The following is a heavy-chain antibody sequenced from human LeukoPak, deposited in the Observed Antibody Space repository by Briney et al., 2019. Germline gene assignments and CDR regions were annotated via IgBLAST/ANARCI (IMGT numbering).Heavy chain of an antibody. J-gene: IGHJ6*03. V-gene: IGHV3-74*01. D-gene: IGHD3-22*01. CDR1: GFTFSSYW. CDR3: AREGGGDSSGYYHSYYYYMDV. Sequence: GGSLRLSCAASGFTFSSYWMHWVRQAPGKGLVWVSRINSDGSSTSYADSVKGRYTISRDNAKNSLFLQMNSLRAEDTAVYYCAREGGGDSSGYYHSYYYYMDVWGKGTTVTVSS. CDR2: INSDGSST.